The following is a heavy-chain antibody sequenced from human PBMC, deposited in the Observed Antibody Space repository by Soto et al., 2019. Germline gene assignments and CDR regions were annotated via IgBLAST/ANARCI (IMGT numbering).Heavy chain of an antibody. CDR2: ISYSGIT. J-gene: IGHJ4*02. CDR1: GGSVSSGSYY. Sequence: SETLSLTCTASGGSVSSGSYYWNWIRQPPGKRLEWIGYISYSGITHYSPSLKSRVAIAVDTSKNHFSLKLSSVTAADTAVYYCARRSSFGFDSWGQGTLVTVSS. CDR3: ARRSSFGFDS. V-gene: IGHV4-61*03. D-gene: IGHD3-3*01.